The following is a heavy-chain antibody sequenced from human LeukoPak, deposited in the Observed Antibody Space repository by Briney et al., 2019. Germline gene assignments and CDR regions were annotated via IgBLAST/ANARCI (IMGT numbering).Heavy chain of an antibody. CDR3: ARSSKPLITLVRGVSGTLYY. D-gene: IGHD3-10*01. Sequence: GGSLRLSCAASGFTFSSYEMNWVRQAPGKGLEWVSYISSSGSTIYYADSVKGRFTISRDNSKNTLYLQMNSLRAEDTAVYYCARSSKPLITLVRGVSGTLYYWGQGTLVTVSS. CDR1: GFTFSSYE. V-gene: IGHV3-48*03. CDR2: ISSSGSTI. J-gene: IGHJ4*02.